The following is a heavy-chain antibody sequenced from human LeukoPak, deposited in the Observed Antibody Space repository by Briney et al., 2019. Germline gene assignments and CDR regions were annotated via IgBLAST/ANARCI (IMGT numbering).Heavy chain of an antibody. CDR1: GFTFSSYS. D-gene: IGHD3-3*01. Sequence: GGSLRLSCAASGFTFSSYSMNWVRQAPGKGLEWVSSISSSSSYIYYADSVKGRFTISRDNAKNSLYLQMNSLRAEDTAVYYCARDQISYYDFWSGYYPYDYWGQGTLVTVS. J-gene: IGHJ4*02. CDR3: ARDQISYYDFWSGYYPYDY. CDR2: ISSSSSYI. V-gene: IGHV3-21*01.